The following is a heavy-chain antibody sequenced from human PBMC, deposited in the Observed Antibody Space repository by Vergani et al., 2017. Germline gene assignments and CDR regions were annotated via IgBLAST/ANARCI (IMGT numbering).Heavy chain of an antibody. V-gene: IGHV4-34*01. D-gene: IGHD3-10*01. CDR2: IDHTGRP. J-gene: IGHJ5*02. Sequence: QVQLQQWGGGLLKPSETLSLTCVVNGGSFTSYHWTWIRQSPGEGLEWVGDIDHTGRPDYNPSLKSRLTMSVDKSRNQFSLTLNSVTATDTAIYFCARDSWTSELRGVYWFDTWGQGTLVSVSS. CDR1: GGSFTSYH. CDR3: ARDSWTSELRGVYWFDT.